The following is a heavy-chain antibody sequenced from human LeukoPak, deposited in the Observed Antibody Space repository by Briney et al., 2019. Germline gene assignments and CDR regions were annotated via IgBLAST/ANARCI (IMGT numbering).Heavy chain of an antibody. CDR2: ISSSSSYI. D-gene: IGHD3-10*01. V-gene: IGHV3-21*01. J-gene: IGHJ6*02. CDR3: ARDMMYYYGSGSYYPTPYYYGMDV. Sequence: PGGSLRLSCAASGFTFSSYSMNWVRQAPGKGLEWVSSISSSSSYIYYADSVKGRFTISRDNSKNTLYLQMNSLRAEDTAVYYCARDMMYYYGSGSYYPTPYYYGMDVWGQGTTVTVSS. CDR1: GFTFSSYS.